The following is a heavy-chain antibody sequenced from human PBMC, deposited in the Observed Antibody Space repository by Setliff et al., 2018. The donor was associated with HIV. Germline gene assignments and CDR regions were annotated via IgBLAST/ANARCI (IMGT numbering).Heavy chain of an antibody. CDR2: ISYTGNS. V-gene: IGHV4-39*01. CDR1: GGSISSSSYY. J-gene: IGHJ4*02. D-gene: IGHD5-12*01. CDR3: ARLGESGYDFRGFFDF. Sequence: SETLSLTCTVSGGSISSSSYYWGWIRQPPGKGLEWIGHISYTGNSYYNPSLQSRVSISVDTSNNQFSLKLHSVSTSDRGVYFCARLGESGYDFRGFFDFWGPGMLVTVSS.